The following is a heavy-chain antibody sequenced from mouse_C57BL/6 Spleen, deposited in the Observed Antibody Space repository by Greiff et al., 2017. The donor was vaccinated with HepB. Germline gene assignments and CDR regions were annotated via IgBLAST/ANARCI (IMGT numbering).Heavy chain of an antibody. D-gene: IGHD2-10*01. Sequence: QVHVKQSGAELVRPGSSVKLSCKASGYTFTSYWMDWVKQRPGQGLEWIGNIYPSDSETHYNQKFKDKATLTVDKSSSTAYMQLSSLTSEDSAVYYCARSPTMVNGAMDYWGQGTSVTVSS. V-gene: IGHV1-61*01. CDR2: IYPSDSET. CDR1: GYTFTSYW. CDR3: ARSPTMVNGAMDY. J-gene: IGHJ4*01.